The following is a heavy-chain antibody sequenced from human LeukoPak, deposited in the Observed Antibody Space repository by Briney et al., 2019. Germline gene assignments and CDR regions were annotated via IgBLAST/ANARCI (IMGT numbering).Heavy chain of an antibody. D-gene: IGHD6-6*01. CDR3: ARAPPPMYSSSAPFDS. Sequence: SETLSLTCSVSGGSISTYYWSWIRQAPGKGLEWIGYIYTTGSPDYNPSLKSRVAISVDTSRNQVSLRLTSVTAADTAVYYCARAPPPMYSSSAPFDSWGQGTLVTVSS. V-gene: IGHV4-4*09. CDR2: IYTTGSP. CDR1: GGSISTYY. J-gene: IGHJ4*02.